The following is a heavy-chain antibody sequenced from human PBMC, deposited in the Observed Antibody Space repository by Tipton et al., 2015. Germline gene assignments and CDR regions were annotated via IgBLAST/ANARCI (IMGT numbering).Heavy chain of an antibody. CDR1: DDSMRDFY. CDR2: SDYRGST. D-gene: IGHD6-19*01. CDR3: AREVPILLAGGPRAAFGI. Sequence: TLSLTCTVSDDSMRDFYWNWLRQSPGKGLEWIELSDYRGSTKKNLSLRSRVTISVDTSKKQFSLNLTSVTAADTAVYYCAREVPILLAGGPRAAFGIWGQGTTVIVSA. J-gene: IGHJ3*02. V-gene: IGHV4-59*01.